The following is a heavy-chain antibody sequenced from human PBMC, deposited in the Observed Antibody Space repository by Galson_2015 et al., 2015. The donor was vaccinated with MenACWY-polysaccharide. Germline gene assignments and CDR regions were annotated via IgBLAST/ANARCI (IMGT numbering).Heavy chain of an antibody. CDR1: GFTFSSYW. CDR3: ARGHYGMDV. J-gene: IGHJ6*02. Sequence: SLRLSCAASGFTFSSYWMTWVRQAPGKGLEWVANIKKDGSEKYYVDSEKGRSTISRDNSKNSLYLQMHSLRAEDTAVYSCARGHYGMDVWGQGTTATVSS. CDR2: IKKDGSEK. V-gene: IGHV3-7*01.